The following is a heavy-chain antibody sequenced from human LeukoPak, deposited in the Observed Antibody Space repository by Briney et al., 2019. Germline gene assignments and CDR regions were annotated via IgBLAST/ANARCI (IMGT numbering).Heavy chain of an antibody. CDR2: ISSSGSTI. CDR3: ARGGSGWYYYDY. CDR1: GFTFSSYE. V-gene: IGHV3-48*03. J-gene: IGHJ4*02. D-gene: IGHD6-19*01. Sequence: PGGSLRLSCAASGFTFSSYEMNWVRQAPGKGLEWVSYISSSGSTIYYADSVKGRFTISRDNAKNSLYLQMNSLRAEDTAVYYCARGGSGWYYYDYWGQGTLVTVSS.